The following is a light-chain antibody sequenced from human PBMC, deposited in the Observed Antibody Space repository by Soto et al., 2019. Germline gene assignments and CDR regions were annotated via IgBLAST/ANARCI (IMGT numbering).Light chain of an antibody. CDR3: QSYGSSLTAWV. Sequence: QSVLTQPPSVSGAPGQRVTISCTGSSSNIGADYDVHWYRQLPGTAPKLLIYANSNRPSGVPDRFSGSKSGTSASLAITGLQAEDEADYYCQSYGSSLTAWVFGGGTKLTVL. CDR2: ANS. V-gene: IGLV1-40*01. J-gene: IGLJ3*02. CDR1: SSNIGADYD.